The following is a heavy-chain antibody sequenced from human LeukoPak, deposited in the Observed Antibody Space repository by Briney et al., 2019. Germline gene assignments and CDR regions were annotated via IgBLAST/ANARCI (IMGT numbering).Heavy chain of an antibody. CDR3: ARETLINVDAFDI. CDR1: GFTLSSYW. CDR2: INSDGSST. J-gene: IGHJ3*02. D-gene: IGHD3-16*01. V-gene: IGHV3-74*01. Sequence: GGSLRLSCAASGFTLSSYWMHWVRQAPGKGLVWVSRINSDGSSTGYADSVKGRFTISRDNAKNTLYLQMNSLRGEDTAVYYCARETLINVDAFDIWGQGTMVTVSS.